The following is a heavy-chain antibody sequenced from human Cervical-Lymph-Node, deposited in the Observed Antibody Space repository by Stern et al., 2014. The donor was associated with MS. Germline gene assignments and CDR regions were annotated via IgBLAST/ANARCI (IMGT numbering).Heavy chain of an antibody. CDR2: IHPSGSA. D-gene: IGHD5-18*01. Sequence: VQLEESGPGLVKPSQTLSLTCTVSGGSISSGSDYWSWIRQPVGKGLEWIGRIHPSGSAFYTPSLKSRFTISTDTSMNQFYLELNSATAADTAIYYCASGYRIFDYWGQGILVTVSS. CDR1: GGSISSGSDY. CDR3: ASGYRIFDY. V-gene: IGHV4-61*02. J-gene: IGHJ4*02.